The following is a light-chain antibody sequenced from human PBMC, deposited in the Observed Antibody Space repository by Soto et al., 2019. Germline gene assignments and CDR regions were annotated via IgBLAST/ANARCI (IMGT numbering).Light chain of an antibody. CDR1: QSVISNY. CDR3: QQYGSSPRT. Sequence: EIVLTQSPGTLSLSPGEIATLYCRASQSVISNYLAWYQQKPGQAPRLLIYGAFKRATGIPDRFSGSGSGTDFTLTISRMEPEDFAVYCCQQYGSSPRTFGQGTKVDIK. CDR2: GAF. J-gene: IGKJ1*01. V-gene: IGKV3-20*01.